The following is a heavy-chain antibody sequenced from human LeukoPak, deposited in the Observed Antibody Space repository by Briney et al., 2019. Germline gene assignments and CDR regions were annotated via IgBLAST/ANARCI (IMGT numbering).Heavy chain of an antibody. CDR1: GFTVSSNY. Sequence: GGSLRLSCAASGFTVSSNYMSWVRQAPGKGLEWVSVIYSGGSTYYADPVKGRFTISRHNSKNTLYLQMNSLRAEDTAVYYCARGGAAGYPLTFDYWGQGTLVTVSS. D-gene: IGHD6-13*01. CDR2: IYSGGST. J-gene: IGHJ4*02. CDR3: ARGGAAGYPLTFDY. V-gene: IGHV3-53*04.